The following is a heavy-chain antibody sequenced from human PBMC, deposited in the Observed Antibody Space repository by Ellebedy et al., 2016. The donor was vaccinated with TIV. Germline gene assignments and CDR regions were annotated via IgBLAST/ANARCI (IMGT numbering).Heavy chain of an antibody. CDR2: ITRDGGST. D-gene: IGHD5-18*01. V-gene: IGHV3-64*01. J-gene: IGHJ4*02. Sequence: GESLKISCSASGFTFNNNWMTWVRQAPGKGLEYVSAITRDGGSTFYANSVEGRFTISRDNSKNTLFLQMGSLRADDMAVYYCARSAYSYAYDYWGQGTLVTVSS. CDR1: GFTFNNNW. CDR3: ARSAYSYAYDY.